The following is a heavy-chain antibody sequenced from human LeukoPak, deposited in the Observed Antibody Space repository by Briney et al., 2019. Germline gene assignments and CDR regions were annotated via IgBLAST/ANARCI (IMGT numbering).Heavy chain of an antibody. CDR2: IYYSGST. CDR1: GGSISSGGYY. V-gene: IGHV4-31*01. D-gene: IGHD3-22*01. CDR3: ATMYYYDSSGYYGNLDY. Sequence: SETLSPTCTVSGGSISSGGYYWSWIRQHPGKGLEWIGYIYYSGSTYYNPSLKSQVTISVDTSKNQFSLKLSSVTAADTAVYYCATMYYYDSSGYYGNLDYWGQGTLVTVSS. J-gene: IGHJ4*02.